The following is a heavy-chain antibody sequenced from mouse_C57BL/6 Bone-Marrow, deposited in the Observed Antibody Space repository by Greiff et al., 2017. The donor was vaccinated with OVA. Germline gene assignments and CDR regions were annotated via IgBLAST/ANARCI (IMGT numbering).Heavy chain of an antibody. D-gene: IGHD4-1*01. V-gene: IGHV5-9*01. CDR3: ARQPGTDAMDY. CDR2: ISGGGGNT. Sequence: EVKLVESGGGLVKPGGSLKLSCAASGFTFSSYTMSWVRQTPEKRLEWVATISGGGGNTYYPDSVKGRCTISRDNAKNTLYLQMSSLRSEDTALYYCARQPGTDAMDYWGQGTSVTVSS. J-gene: IGHJ4*01. CDR1: GFTFSSYT.